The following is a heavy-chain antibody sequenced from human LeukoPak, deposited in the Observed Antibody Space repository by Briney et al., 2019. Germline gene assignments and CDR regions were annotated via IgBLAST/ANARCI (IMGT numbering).Heavy chain of an antibody. V-gene: IGHV4-39*07. CDR1: GGSISSSSYY. D-gene: IGHD3-22*01. CDR2: IYYSGST. J-gene: IGHJ4*02. CDR3: ARVLGGDSSGSFPFDY. Sequence: PSETLSLTCTVSGGSISSSSYYWGWIRQPPGKGLEWIGSIYYSGSTYYNPSLKSRVTISVDTSKNQFSLKLSSVTAADTAVYYCARVLGGDSSGSFPFDYWGQGTLVTVSS.